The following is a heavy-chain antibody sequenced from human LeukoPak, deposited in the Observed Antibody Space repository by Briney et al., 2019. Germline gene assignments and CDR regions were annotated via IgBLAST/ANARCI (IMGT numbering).Heavy chain of an antibody. V-gene: IGHV1-18*01. Sequence: ASVKVSCKASGGTFSSYGISWVRQAPGQGLEWMGWISAYNGNTNYAQKLQGRVTMTTDTSTSTAYMELRSLRSDDTAVYYCAKVMKGSERLTMVRGVIIKTAGLYYMDVWGKGTTVTVSS. D-gene: IGHD3-10*01. CDR2: ISAYNGNT. CDR3: AKVMKGSERLTMVRGVIIKTAGLYYMDV. J-gene: IGHJ6*03. CDR1: GGTFSSYG.